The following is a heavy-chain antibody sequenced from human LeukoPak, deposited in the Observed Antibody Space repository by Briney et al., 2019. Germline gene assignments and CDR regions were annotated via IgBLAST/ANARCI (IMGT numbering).Heavy chain of an antibody. CDR2: INHSGST. Sequence: SETLSLTCAVYGGSFSGYYWSWIRQPPGKGLEWIGEINHSGSTNYSPSFKGRVTISVDTSKNQFSLKLSSVTAADTAVYYCAREGDYYGSGSFVQWGQGTLVTVSS. D-gene: IGHD3-10*01. CDR3: AREGDYYGSGSFVQ. J-gene: IGHJ4*02. V-gene: IGHV4-34*01. CDR1: GGSFSGYY.